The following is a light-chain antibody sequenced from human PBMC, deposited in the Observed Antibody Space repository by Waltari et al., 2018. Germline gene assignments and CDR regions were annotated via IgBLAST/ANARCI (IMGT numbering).Light chain of an antibody. J-gene: IGKJ1*01. CDR3: QQRSDWLWT. CDR2: DTS. Sequence: EIVLTQSPATLSLSPGERATLSCRASQSVSYSLAWYPQKPGQAPRLLIFDTSNRATGIPARFSGSESGTDFTLTISSLEPEDFAVYYCQQRSDWLWTFGQGTKVEIK. V-gene: IGKV3-11*01. CDR1: QSVSYS.